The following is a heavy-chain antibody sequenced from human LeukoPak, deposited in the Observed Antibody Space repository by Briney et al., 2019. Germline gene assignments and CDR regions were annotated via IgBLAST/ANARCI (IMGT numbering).Heavy chain of an antibody. Sequence: PSETLSLTCTVSGGSISSYYWSWIRQPPGKGLEWIGYIYYNGNNNYNPSLKSRVTISVDKSKHQYSLKLRTVTAADPAVYYCARGVYIAAAQYGYWGQGTLVTVSS. CDR1: GGSISSYY. V-gene: IGHV4-59*01. D-gene: IGHD6-13*01. CDR2: IYYNGNN. J-gene: IGHJ4*02. CDR3: ARGVYIAAAQYGY.